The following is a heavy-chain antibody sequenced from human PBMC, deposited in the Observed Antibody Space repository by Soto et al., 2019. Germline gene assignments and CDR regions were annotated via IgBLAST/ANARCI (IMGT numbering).Heavy chain of an antibody. Sequence: SETLSLTCTVSGGSISSYYWSWFRQPPGKGLEWIGYIYHSGSTNYNPSLKSRVTISVDTSKNHFSLRLSSVTAADTAVYYCARQRQLGGTFFFDYWGQGTLVTVSS. CDR3: ARQRQLGGTFFFDY. J-gene: IGHJ4*02. CDR2: IYHSGST. D-gene: IGHD3-10*01. V-gene: IGHV4-59*01. CDR1: GGSISSYY.